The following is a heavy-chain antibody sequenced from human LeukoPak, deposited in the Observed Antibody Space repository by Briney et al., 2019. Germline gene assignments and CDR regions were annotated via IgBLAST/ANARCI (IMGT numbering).Heavy chain of an antibody. CDR1: GFTFSSYA. J-gene: IGHJ6*02. CDR3: ARGPAAYCSSTSCRYYYYYGMDV. D-gene: IGHD2-2*01. V-gene: IGHV3-30-3*01. Sequence: QTGGSLRLSCAASGFTFSSYAMHWVRQAPGKGLEWVAVISYDGSNKYYADSVKGRFTISRDNSKNTLYLQMNSLRAEDTAVYYCARGPAAYCSSTSCRYYYYYGMDVWGQGTTVTVSS. CDR2: ISYDGSNK.